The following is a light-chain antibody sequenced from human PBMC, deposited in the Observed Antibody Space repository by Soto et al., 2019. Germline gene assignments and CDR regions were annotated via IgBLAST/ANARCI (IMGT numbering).Light chain of an antibody. V-gene: IGKV1-5*01. CDR1: QSISTC. CDR2: DAS. CDR3: QQDKTWT. J-gene: IGKJ1*01. Sequence: ITKIQVPPTRAALEGDRVTITCRASQSISTCLAWNQQTPGKAPKLLMYDASTLESGAPARFSGSGSGTEFTLTSSSLQPQDFATYHSQQDKTWTFGQGT.